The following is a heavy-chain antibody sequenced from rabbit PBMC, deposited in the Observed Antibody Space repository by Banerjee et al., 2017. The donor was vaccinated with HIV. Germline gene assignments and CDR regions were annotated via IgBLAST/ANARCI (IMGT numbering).Heavy chain of an antibody. CDR3: ASSSDYNGALNL. V-gene: IGHV1S43*01. CDR2: IYTGDGST. D-gene: IGHD8-1*01. J-gene: IGHJ4*01. Sequence: QSLEESGGDLVKPGASLTLTCTASGFTLSNYYMCWVRQAPGKGLEWIGCIYTGDGSTYYASWAKGRFTISRSTSLNTVDLKMTSLTAADTATYFCASSSDYNGALNLWGPGTLVSVS. CDR1: GFTLSNYY.